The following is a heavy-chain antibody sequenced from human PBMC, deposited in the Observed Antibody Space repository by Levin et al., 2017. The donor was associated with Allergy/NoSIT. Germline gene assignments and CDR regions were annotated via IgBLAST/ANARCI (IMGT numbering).Heavy chain of an antibody. CDR3: VRSDEGGMDV. CDR2: LGSAGDT. CDR1: GFNFNTYD. V-gene: IGHV3-13*01. J-gene: IGHJ6*02. Sequence: GGSLRLSCAASGFNFNTYDMHWVRHATGNGLEWVSGLGSAGDTYYPGSVKGRFTISRENAKNSLYLQMNSLRAGDTAVYYCVRSDEGGMDVWGQGTTVTVSS.